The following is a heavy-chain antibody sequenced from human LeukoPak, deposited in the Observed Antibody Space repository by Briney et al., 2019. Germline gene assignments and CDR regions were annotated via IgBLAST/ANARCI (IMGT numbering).Heavy chain of an antibody. J-gene: IGHJ4*02. D-gene: IGHD1-26*01. CDR3: ARDLKWYSAYFDY. Sequence: SLRVSYTPSVYTFIHYGITWVRQAPGHGLEGMAWISPYNGKTNYTKILQGRLTIPPETSTNTGYTELRSLRSDDTAVYYCARDLKWYSAYFDYWGQGTLVTV. CDR2: ISPYNGKT. V-gene: IGHV1-18*01. CDR1: VYTFIHYG.